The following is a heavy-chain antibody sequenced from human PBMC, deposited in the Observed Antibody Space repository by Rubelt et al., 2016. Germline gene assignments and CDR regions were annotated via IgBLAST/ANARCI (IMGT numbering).Heavy chain of an antibody. V-gene: IGHV1-3*01. CDR1: GYTFTSYA. CDR2: INAGNGNT. Sequence: QVQLVQSGAEVKKPGASVKVSCKASGYTFTSYAMHWVRQAPGQRLEWMGWINAGNGNTKYLQKFQGRVTIARDTSASTAYMELSSLRSEDTAVYYCARMRGPYSSSGGEFDPWGQGTLVTVSS. CDR3: ARMRGPYSSSGGEFDP. D-gene: IGHD6-13*01. J-gene: IGHJ5*02.